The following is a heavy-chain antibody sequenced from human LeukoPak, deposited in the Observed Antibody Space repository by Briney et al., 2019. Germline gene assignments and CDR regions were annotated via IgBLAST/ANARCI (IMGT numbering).Heavy chain of an antibody. CDR2: IWYDGSNK. CDR3: AKCPNIPSSVPDDAFDI. CDR1: GFTFSSYG. J-gene: IGHJ3*02. Sequence: GRSLRLSCAASGFTFSSYGMHWVRQAPGKGLEWVAVIWYDGSNKYYADSVKGRFTISRGNSKNTLYLQMNSLRAEDTAVYYCAKCPNIPSSVPDDAFDIWGQGTMVTVSS. V-gene: IGHV3-33*06. D-gene: IGHD3-10*01.